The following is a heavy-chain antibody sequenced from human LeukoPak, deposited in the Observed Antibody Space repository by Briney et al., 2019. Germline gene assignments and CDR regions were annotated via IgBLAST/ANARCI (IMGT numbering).Heavy chain of an antibody. J-gene: IGHJ6*03. CDR3: ARRNYYYQTYYMDV. Sequence: GGSLRLSCAASGFTFSDYYMSWIRQAPGKGLEWVSYISSSGSTIYYADSVKGRFTISRDNAKNSLYLQMNSLRAEDTAVYYCARRNYYYQTYYMDVWGKGTTVTVSS. CDR2: ISSSGSTI. V-gene: IGHV3-11*01. CDR1: GFTFSDYY.